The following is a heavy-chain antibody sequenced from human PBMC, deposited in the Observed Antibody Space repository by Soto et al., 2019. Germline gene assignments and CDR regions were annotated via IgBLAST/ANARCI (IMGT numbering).Heavy chain of an antibody. CDR1: GGSISSGGYY. J-gene: IGHJ4*02. CDR3: ARVLGNRYYDILTGYYNPALVDY. V-gene: IGHV4-31*03. D-gene: IGHD3-9*01. CDR2: IYYSGST. Sequence: QVQLQESGPGLVKPSQTLSLTCTVSGGSISSGGYYWSWIRQHPGKGLEWIGYIYYSGSTYYNPSLKSRVTISVDTPKNQFSLKLSSVTAADTAVYYCARVLGNRYYDILTGYYNPALVDYWGQGTLVTVSS.